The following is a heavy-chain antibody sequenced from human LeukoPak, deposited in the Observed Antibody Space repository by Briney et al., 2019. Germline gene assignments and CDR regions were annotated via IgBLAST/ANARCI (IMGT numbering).Heavy chain of an antibody. J-gene: IGHJ3*02. V-gene: IGHV3-30*03. D-gene: IGHD5/OR15-5a*01. CDR2: ISYDGSNK. CDR3: ARAGVYGRDAFDI. Sequence: GGSLRLSCAASGFTFSSYGMHWVRQAPGKGLEWVAVISYDGSNKYYADSVKGRFTISRDNSKNTLYLQMNSLRAEDTAVYYCARAGVYGRDAFDIWGQGTMVTVSS. CDR1: GFTFSSYG.